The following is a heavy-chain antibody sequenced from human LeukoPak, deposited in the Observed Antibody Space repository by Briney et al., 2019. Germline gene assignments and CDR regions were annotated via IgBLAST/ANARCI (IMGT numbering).Heavy chain of an antibody. CDR3: ARGGSSYGTRKIDY. CDR1: GGSFSGYY. V-gene: IGHV4-34*01. J-gene: IGHJ4*02. Sequence: SETLSLTCAVYGGSFSGYYRSWIRQPPGKGLEWIGEINHSGSTNYNPSLKSRVTISVDTSKNQFSLKLSSVTAADTAVYYCARGGSSYGTRKIDYWGQGTLVTVSS. D-gene: IGHD5-18*01. CDR2: INHSGST.